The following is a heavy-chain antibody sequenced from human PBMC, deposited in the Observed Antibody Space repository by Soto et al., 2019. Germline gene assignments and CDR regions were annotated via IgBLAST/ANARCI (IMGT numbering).Heavy chain of an antibody. CDR3: CIARSSFWFDP. CDR2: ISGSGGST. CDR1: GFTFSSYA. D-gene: IGHD6-6*01. Sequence: EVQLLESGGGLVQPGGSLRLSCAASGFTFSSYAMSWVRQAPGKGLEWVSAISGSGGSTYYADSVKGRFTISRDNSKNTLYLQMNSLRAEDTAVYYTCIARSSFWFDPWGQGTLVTVSS. V-gene: IGHV3-23*01. J-gene: IGHJ5*02.